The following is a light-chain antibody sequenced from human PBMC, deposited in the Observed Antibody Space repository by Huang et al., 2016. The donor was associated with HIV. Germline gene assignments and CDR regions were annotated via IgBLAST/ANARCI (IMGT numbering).Light chain of an antibody. J-gene: IGKJ5*01. CDR1: QSVVN. Sequence: EIVLTQSPATLSLSPGERATLSCRASQSVVNLAWYQHNPGQAPRLLIYDASNRASGIPARFSGRGSGTDFTLTVNILQPEDSAVYYCQQRNSWPPITFGQGTRLEIK. V-gene: IGKV3-11*01. CDR2: DAS. CDR3: QQRNSWPPIT.